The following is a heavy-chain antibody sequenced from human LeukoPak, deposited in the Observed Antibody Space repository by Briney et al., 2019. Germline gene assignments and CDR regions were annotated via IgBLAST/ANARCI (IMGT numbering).Heavy chain of an antibody. CDR1: GFTFSRYV. CDR3: ATAVADFSDY. D-gene: IGHD6-19*01. CDR2: IGGSGSST. V-gene: IGHV3-23*01. Sequence: GGSLRLSCVASGFTFSRYVMRWVRQAPGKRLEWVSSIGGSGSSTYYGDSVKGRFTISRDNSKNTLYLQMSSLRAEDTAVYYCATAVADFSDYWGQGTLVTVSS. J-gene: IGHJ4*02.